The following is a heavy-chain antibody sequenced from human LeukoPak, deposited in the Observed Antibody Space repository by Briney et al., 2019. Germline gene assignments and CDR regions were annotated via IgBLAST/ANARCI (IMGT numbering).Heavy chain of an antibody. CDR1: GGSISSYY. D-gene: IGHD4-23*01. Sequence: SETLSLTCTVSGGSISSYYWSWIWQPAGKGLECVGHIYTSGSTNYNPSLKSPVTMSVDTSKNQFSLKLNSVTAADTAVYYCARSAHGGNAGVFDYWGQGTLVTVSS. CDR3: ARSAHGGNAGVFDY. CDR2: IYTSGST. J-gene: IGHJ4*02. V-gene: IGHV4-4*07.